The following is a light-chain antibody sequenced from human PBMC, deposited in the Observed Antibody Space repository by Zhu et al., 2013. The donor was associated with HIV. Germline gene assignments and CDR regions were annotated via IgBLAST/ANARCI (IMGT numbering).Light chain of an antibody. Sequence: DVVMTQSPLSLPVTLGQPASISCRSSQSLLHSNRYNYLDWYLQKPGKAPNLLIYAASTLHSGVPSRFSGSGSGTDFTLTINSLQPEDFASYFCQQSYDTPLTFGPGTKVDFK. V-gene: IGKV2-28*01. CDR3: QQSYDTPLT. CDR1: QSLLHSNRYNY. J-gene: IGKJ3*01. CDR2: AAS.